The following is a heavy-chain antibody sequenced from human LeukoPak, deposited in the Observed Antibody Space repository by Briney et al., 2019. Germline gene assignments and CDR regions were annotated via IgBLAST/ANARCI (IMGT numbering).Heavy chain of an antibody. CDR2: IKQGGSEK. CDR3: ARETTVGAIDY. D-gene: IGHD1-26*01. Sequence: GRSLRLSCAASGFTFSSYWMSWARQAPGKRLEWGANIKQGGSEKYYVDSVKGRFTISRDNAKDSLYLQMNSLRAEDTAVYYCARETTVGAIDYWGQGTLVTVYS. V-gene: IGHV3-7*04. CDR1: GFTFSSYW. J-gene: IGHJ4*02.